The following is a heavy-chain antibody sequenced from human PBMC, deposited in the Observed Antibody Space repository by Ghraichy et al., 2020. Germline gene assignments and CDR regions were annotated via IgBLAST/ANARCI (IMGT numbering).Heavy chain of an antibody. Sequence: GESLNISCAASGFTFSAYAMHWVRQVPGKGLGWVSRLDEYGCNTDYADSVKGRFTVSRDNSKNTLYLQMNSLRAEDTAVYYCVKDLVGRDDFWGQGTLVTVSS. CDR3: VKDLVGRDDF. CDR1: GFTFSAYA. V-gene: IGHV3-74*01. CDR2: LDEYGCNT. J-gene: IGHJ4*02. D-gene: IGHD3-3*01.